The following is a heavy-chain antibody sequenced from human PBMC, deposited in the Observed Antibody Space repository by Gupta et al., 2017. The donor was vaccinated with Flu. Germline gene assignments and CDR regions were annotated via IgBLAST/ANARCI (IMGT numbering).Heavy chain of an antibody. V-gene: IGHV4-4*07. CDR1: GGPIGSNY. CDR3: ARVDIKRGWFDP. J-gene: IGHJ5*02. CDR2: IDTSETT. Sequence: TVSGGPIGSNYWSWIRQPAGKGLEWIGRIDTSETTNYNPSLKSRVTRSVDTYKNQFSLKLSSVTAADTAVDYCARVDIKRGWFDPWGQGTLVTVSA. D-gene: IGHD2-2*03.